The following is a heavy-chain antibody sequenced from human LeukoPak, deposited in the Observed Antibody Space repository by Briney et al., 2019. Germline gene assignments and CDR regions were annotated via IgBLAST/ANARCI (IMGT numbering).Heavy chain of an antibody. CDR1: GFTFSSYG. CDR2: ISYDGSNK. Sequence: GGSLRLSCGASGFTFSSYGMHWVRQAPGKGLEWVAVISYDGSNKYYADSVKGRFTISRDNSKNTLYLQMNSLRAEDTAVYYCAKVGEQQLVLGYWGQGTLVTVSS. D-gene: IGHD6-13*01. J-gene: IGHJ4*02. CDR3: AKVGEQQLVLGY. V-gene: IGHV3-30*18.